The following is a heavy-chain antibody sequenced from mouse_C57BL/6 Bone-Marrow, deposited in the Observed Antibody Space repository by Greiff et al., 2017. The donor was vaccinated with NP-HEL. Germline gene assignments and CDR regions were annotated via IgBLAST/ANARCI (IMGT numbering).Heavy chain of an antibody. CDR3: ERENYNGSSFAY. V-gene: IGHV1-64*01. CDR2: IHPNSGST. CDR1: GYTFTSYW. J-gene: IGHJ3*01. Sequence: QVQLQQPGAELVKPGASVKLSCKASGYTFTSYWMHWVKQRPGQGLEWIGMIHPNSGSTNYNEKFKSKATLTVDKSSSTDYMQLSSLTSEDSAVDYCERENYNGSSFAYWGQGNLVTVSA. D-gene: IGHD1-1*01.